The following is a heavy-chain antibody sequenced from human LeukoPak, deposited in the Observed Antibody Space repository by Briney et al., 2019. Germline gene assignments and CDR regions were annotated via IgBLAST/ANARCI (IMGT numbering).Heavy chain of an antibody. D-gene: IGHD3-9*01. CDR2: FDPEDGET. CDR1: GYTLTELS. V-gene: IGHV1-24*01. Sequence: GASVKVSCKVSGYTLTELSMHWVRQAPGKGLNWMEGFDPEDGETIHAQKFQGRVTMTEDTSTYTAYMQLRSLRSEDTAVYYCATSTYYDILTGMKYNWFDPWGQGTLVTVSS. CDR3: ATSTYYDILTGMKYNWFDP. J-gene: IGHJ5*02.